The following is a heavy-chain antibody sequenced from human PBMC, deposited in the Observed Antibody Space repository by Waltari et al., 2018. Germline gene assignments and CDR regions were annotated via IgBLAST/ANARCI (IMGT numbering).Heavy chain of an antibody. CDR2: IMTDGSEE. CDR1: GFTLSSYW. CDR3: ARDQWFAFDI. Sequence: EVQLVESGGGLVQPGGSLRLSCAASGFTLSSYWMSWVRQAPGKGLEWVANIMTDGSEEYYVDFVRGRFTISRDNAKNSLFLQMNSLRPEDTAVYYCARDQWFAFDIWGQGTMVTVSS. D-gene: IGHD3-22*01. J-gene: IGHJ3*02. V-gene: IGHV3-7*01.